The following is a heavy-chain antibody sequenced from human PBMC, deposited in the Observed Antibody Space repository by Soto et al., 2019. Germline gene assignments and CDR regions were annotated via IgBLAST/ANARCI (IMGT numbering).Heavy chain of an antibody. D-gene: IGHD1-26*01. CDR3: SREIGGATQGGWFDP. CDR2: IIPIFGTA. V-gene: IGHV1-69*01. Sequence: QVQLVQSGAEVKKPGSSVKVSCKASGGTFSSYAISWVRQAPGQGLEWMGGIIPIFGTANYAQKLQGRVTITADESTRTADRELSRLRSEDTAVYYCSREIGGATQGGWFDPWGQGTLVTVSS. CDR1: GGTFSSYA. J-gene: IGHJ5*02.